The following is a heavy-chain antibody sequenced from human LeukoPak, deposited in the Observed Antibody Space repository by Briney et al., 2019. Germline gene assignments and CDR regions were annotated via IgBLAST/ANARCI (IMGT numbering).Heavy chain of an antibody. CDR1: GFTFSSYA. CDR2: ISGSGGSS. J-gene: IGHJ4*02. D-gene: IGHD3-10*01. Sequence: GGSLRLSCAASGFTFSSYAMSWVRQAPGKGLEWVSAISGSGGSSYYADSVKGRFTISRDNSKNTLYLQMNSLRAEDTAVYYCAKTLQYYYGSGSYYDYYFDYWGQGTLVTVSS. CDR3: AKTLQYYYGSGSYYDYYFDY. V-gene: IGHV3-23*01.